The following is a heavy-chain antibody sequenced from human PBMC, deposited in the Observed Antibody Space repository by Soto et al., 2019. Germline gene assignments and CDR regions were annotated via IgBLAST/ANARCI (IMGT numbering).Heavy chain of an antibody. CDR2: IRDKANSYAT. CDR3: NASTVRPAY. V-gene: IGHV3-73*01. Sequence: EVQLVESGGGLVQPGGSLKLCCAASGFTFSGSAIHWVRQASGKGLDWVGRIRDKANSYATAYAASVKGRFTISRDDSKNTAYLHMNSMKTEDTAVYYCNASTVRPAYWGQGTLVTVSS. J-gene: IGHJ4*02. D-gene: IGHD2-21*02. CDR1: GFTFSGSA.